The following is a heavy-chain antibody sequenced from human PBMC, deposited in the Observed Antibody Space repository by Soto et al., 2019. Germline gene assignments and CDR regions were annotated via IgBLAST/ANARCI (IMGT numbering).Heavy chain of an antibody. Sequence: GGSLRLSCAASGFTFRSLGMSWVRQAPGKGLEWVAVVSNDGSIKDYVDSVKGRFTISRDNSKNTLYLQMNSLRAEDSAVYYCAKPLILAYKVFDYWGQGTLVTVSS. J-gene: IGHJ4*02. D-gene: IGHD1-1*01. CDR2: VSNDGSIK. CDR1: GFTFRSLG. V-gene: IGHV3-30*18. CDR3: AKPLILAYKVFDY.